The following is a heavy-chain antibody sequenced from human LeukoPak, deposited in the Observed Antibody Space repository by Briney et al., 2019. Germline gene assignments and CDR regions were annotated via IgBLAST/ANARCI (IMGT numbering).Heavy chain of an antibody. CDR2: ISAYNGNT. D-gene: IGHD2-2*01. Sequence: GASVKVSCKASGYTFTSYGISWGRQAPGQELEWMGWISAYNGNTNYAQKLQGRVTMTTDTSTSTAYIELRSLRSDDTAVYYCARDCGTSCYLGTNKLDYWGQGTLVTVSS. CDR3: ARDCGTSCYLGTNKLDY. CDR1: GYTFTSYG. J-gene: IGHJ4*02. V-gene: IGHV1-18*04.